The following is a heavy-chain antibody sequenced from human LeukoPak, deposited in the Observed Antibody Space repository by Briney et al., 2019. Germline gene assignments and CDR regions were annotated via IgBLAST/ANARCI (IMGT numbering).Heavy chain of an antibody. J-gene: IGHJ4*02. D-gene: IGHD6-6*01. V-gene: IGHV4-39*01. CDR1: GVSISSSNSY. Sequence: SEALSLTCTVSGVSISSSNSYWGWIRQPPGTGLEWIGSIYYSGNTYYNASLKSQVSISIDTSKNQFSLKLSSVTAADTAVYYCARGLVAARRFDYWGQGTLVTVSS. CDR3: ARGLVAARRFDY. CDR2: IYYSGNT.